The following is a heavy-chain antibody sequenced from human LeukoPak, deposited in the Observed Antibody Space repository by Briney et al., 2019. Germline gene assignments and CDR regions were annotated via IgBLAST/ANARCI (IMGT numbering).Heavy chain of an antibody. D-gene: IGHD2-21*02. J-gene: IGHJ4*02. V-gene: IGHV3-7*04. CDR1: GFTFSSYA. Sequence: PGGSLRLSCAASGFTFSSYAMSWVRQAPGKGLEWVANTNQDGAGKYYVDSVKGRFTISRDNAKNSLYLQMNSLRAEDTAIYYCARGDDFSGDYWGQGTLVTVSS. CDR3: ARGDDFSGDY. CDR2: TNQDGAGK.